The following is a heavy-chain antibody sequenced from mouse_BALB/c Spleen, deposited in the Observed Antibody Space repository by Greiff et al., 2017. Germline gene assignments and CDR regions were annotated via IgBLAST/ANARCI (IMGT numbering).Heavy chain of an antibody. J-gene: IGHJ1*01. Sequence: EVQLQQSGAELVKPGASVKLSCTASGFNIKDTYMHWVKQRPEQGLEWIGRIDPANGNTKYDPKFQGKATITADTYSNTAYLQLSSLTSEDTAVYYCARDYGSSYWYFDVWGAGTTVTVSS. CDR2: IDPANGNT. CDR3: ARDYGSSYWYFDV. V-gene: IGHV14-3*02. D-gene: IGHD1-1*01. CDR1: GFNIKDTY.